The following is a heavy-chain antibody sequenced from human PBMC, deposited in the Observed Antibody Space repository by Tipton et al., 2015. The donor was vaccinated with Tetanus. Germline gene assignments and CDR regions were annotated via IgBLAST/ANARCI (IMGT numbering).Heavy chain of an antibody. D-gene: IGHD1-20*01. CDR1: GGSFSDYY. Sequence: TLSLTCEVSGGSFSDYYWSWIRRTPGKGLEWIGEINHSGSINYNPSLKSRVTIFVDPSKNQFSLRVNSVTAADTAVFYCARRRYTWNRGGFDMWGQGTMVTVSS. V-gene: IGHV4-34*01. CDR3: ARRRYTWNRGGFDM. CDR2: INHSGSI. J-gene: IGHJ3*02.